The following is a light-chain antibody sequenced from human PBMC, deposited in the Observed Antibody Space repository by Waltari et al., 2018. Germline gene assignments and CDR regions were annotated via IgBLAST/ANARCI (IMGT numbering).Light chain of an antibody. V-gene: IGLV4-69*01. CDR2: LDSNAGH. CDR3: QTWVSGIRVI. J-gene: IGLJ2*01. Sequence: QLVLTHSPSASASLGASVRLTCPLSNYHSTYAIPWHHQKPGKGPRYLLKLDSNAGHFKGVGVPDRFSCSSSGTERYLTISSLQSDDEADYYCQTWVSGIRVIFGGGTKLTVL. CDR1: NYHSTYA.